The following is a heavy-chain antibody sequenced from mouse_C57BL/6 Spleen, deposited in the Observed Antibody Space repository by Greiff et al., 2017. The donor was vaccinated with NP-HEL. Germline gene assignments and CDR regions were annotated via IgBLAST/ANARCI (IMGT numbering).Heavy chain of an antibody. J-gene: IGHJ1*03. CDR1: GYSFTSYY. CDR2: IYPYNGVS. D-gene: IGHD2-4*01. V-gene: IGHV1-31*01. Sequence: VQLKQSGPELVKPGASVKISCKASGYSFTSYYMHWVKQSHGNILDWIGYIYPYNGVSSYNQKFKGKATLTVDKSSSTAYMELRSLTSEDSAVYYCARWVYDYDWYFDVWGTGTTVTVSS. CDR3: ARWVYDYDWYFDV.